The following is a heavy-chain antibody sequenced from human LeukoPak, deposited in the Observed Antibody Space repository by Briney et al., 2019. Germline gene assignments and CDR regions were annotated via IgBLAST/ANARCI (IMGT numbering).Heavy chain of an antibody. D-gene: IGHD6-13*01. CDR3: ARLSSYSSSWYTDAFDI. CDR2: IYPGDSGT. Sequence: KTGESLKISCKGSGYSFTDYWIGWVRQMPGKGLEWMGIIYPGDSGTRYSPSFQGQVTISADKSISTAYLRWSSLKASDTAMYYCARLSSYSSSWYTDAFDIWGQGTMVTVSS. CDR1: GYSFTDYW. J-gene: IGHJ3*02. V-gene: IGHV5-51*01.